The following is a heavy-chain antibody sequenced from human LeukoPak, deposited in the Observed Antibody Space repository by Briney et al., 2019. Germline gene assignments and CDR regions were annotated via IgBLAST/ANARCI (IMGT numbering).Heavy chain of an antibody. V-gene: IGHV3-7*01. CDR1: GFTFSTSW. CDR2: IRQDGSSK. Sequence: PGGSLRLSCADSGFTFSTSWVTWVRQAPGKGLEGVANIRQDGSSKYYVDSVKGRFTISRDNAKNSVYLQLNSLRAEDTAVYYCARDLSYFDYWGQGALVTVSS. J-gene: IGHJ4*02. CDR3: ARDLSYFDY.